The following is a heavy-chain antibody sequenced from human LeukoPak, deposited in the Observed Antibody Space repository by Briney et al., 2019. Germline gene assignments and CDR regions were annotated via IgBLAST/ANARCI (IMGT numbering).Heavy chain of an antibody. V-gene: IGHV3-23*01. J-gene: IGHJ4*02. D-gene: IGHD4-17*01. CDR2: ISGSGGDT. CDR1: GFTFNNYV. Sequence: TGGSLRLSCAAPGFTFNNYVMSWVRQAPGKGLEWVSGISGSGGDTYYADSVKGRFTISRDNSKNTLFLQMNSLRTEDSAIYSCAKVFRSGDLFVSDSWGQGPLVTVSS. CDR3: AKVFRSGDLFVSDS.